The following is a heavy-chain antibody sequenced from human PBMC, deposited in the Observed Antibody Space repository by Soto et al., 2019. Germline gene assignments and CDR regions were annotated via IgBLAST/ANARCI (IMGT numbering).Heavy chain of an antibody. J-gene: IGHJ2*01. Sequence: QLQLQESGPGLVKPSETLSLTCTVSGGSISSSSYYWGWIRQPPGKGLEWIGSIYYSGSTYYNPSLKSRVTISVDTSKNKFSLKLSYVTAADTAVYYCARQIDILWFGEYFDLWGRGTLVTVSS. CDR1: GGSISSSSYY. CDR2: IYYSGST. CDR3: ARQIDILWFGEYFDL. V-gene: IGHV4-39*01. D-gene: IGHD3-10*01.